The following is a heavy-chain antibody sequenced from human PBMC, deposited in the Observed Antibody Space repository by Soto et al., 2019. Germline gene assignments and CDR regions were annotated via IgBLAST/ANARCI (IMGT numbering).Heavy chain of an antibody. Sequence: ASVKVSCKASGYTFTSYGISWVRQAPGQGLEWMGWISAYNGNTNYAQKLQGRVTMTTDTSTSTAYMELRSLRADDTSVYYCASILRAYCGGDCSWFDPWGQGTLVTVSS. CDR2: ISAYNGNT. D-gene: IGHD2-21*02. J-gene: IGHJ5*02. V-gene: IGHV1-18*04. CDR1: GYTFTSYG. CDR3: ASILRAYCGGDCSWFDP.